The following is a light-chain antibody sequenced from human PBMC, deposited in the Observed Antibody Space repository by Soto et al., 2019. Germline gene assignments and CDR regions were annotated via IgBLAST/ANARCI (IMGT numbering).Light chain of an antibody. CDR2: SAS. V-gene: IGKV3-15*01. J-gene: IGKJ3*01. CDR3: QQYNNWPLT. Sequence: EIVLTQSPATLSMSPGARAALSCRASQSVGIHLAWYQQKPGQAPRLLLYSASTRAAGIPPRFSASGSGTEFTLTISSLQSEDFAVYYCQQYNNWPLTFGPGTRVDIK. CDR1: QSVGIH.